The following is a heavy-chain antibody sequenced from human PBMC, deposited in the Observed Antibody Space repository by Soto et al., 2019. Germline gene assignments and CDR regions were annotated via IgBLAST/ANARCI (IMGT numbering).Heavy chain of an antibody. CDR1: GYTLTELS. Sequence: GSVNLSCKVSGYTLTELSMHWARHAPGKGLEWMGGFDPEDGETIYAQKFQGRVTMTEDTSTDTAYMELSSLRSEDTAVYYCATMTISSTLGDHYDGMDVCVQGTPVTGPS. J-gene: IGHJ6*02. CDR3: ATMTISSTLGDHYDGMDV. D-gene: IGHD3-3*02. V-gene: IGHV1-24*01. CDR2: FDPEDGET.